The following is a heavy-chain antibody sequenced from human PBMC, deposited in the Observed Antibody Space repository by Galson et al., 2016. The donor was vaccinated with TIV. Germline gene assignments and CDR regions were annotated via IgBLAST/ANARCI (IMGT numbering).Heavy chain of an antibody. D-gene: IGHD1-1*01. CDR1: DGSVNTNGNF. Sequence: ETLSLTCTVSDGSVNTNGNFWSWIRQSPGKRLEWIGYIYYSGHTNINPSLTSRVTMSVEVSLNQFSLKVSSVTAADTGVYFCARAGNWKPTKWYFDSWGQGALVTVSS. V-gene: IGHV4-61*08. CDR3: ARAGNWKPTKWYFDS. CDR2: IYYSGHT. J-gene: IGHJ4*02.